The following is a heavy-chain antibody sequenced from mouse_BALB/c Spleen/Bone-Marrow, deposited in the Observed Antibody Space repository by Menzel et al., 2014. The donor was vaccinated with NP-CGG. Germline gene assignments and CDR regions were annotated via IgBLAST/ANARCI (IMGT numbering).Heavy chain of an antibody. J-gene: IGHJ1*01. CDR1: GYTFSRLW. Sequence: VKLVESGAELMKPGASVKISCKATGYTFSRLWIDWVKQRPGHGLEWIGEIFPGSASTNYNEKFKGKATITADTSSNTAYMQLSSLTPEDSAVYYCARNSNWYFDVWGAGTTVTVSS. CDR3: ARNSNWYFDV. CDR2: IFPGSAST. V-gene: IGHV1-9*01. D-gene: IGHD2-5*01.